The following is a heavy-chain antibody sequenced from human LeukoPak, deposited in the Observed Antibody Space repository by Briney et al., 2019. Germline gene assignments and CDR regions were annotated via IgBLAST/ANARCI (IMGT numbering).Heavy chain of an antibody. Sequence: SQTLSLTYAISGDSVSINSAAWNWIRQSPSRGLEWLGSTYYRSKWYNDYAVSVKSRITINPDTSKNQFSLQLNSVTPEDTAVYYCARESYSSGWYYFDYWGQGTLVTVSS. CDR2: TYYRSKWYN. D-gene: IGHD6-19*01. CDR3: ARESYSSGWYYFDY. J-gene: IGHJ4*02. V-gene: IGHV6-1*01. CDR1: GDSVSINSAA.